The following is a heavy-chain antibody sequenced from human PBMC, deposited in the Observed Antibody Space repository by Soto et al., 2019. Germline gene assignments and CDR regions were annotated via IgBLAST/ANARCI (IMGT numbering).Heavy chain of an antibody. J-gene: IGHJ4*02. CDR2: ISITGNYK. Sequence: EVQLVESGGGLVKPGGSLRLSCAASGFTFSSFNMDWVCQAPGKGLEWVSSISITGNYKYYADSLKGRFTISRDNAQNLLFLQMDSLRPEDTAVYYCASRRLGYCTGGTCPEFWGQGTLVTVTS. D-gene: IGHD2-15*01. CDR1: GFTFSSFN. V-gene: IGHV3-21*01. CDR3: ASRRLGYCTGGTCPEF.